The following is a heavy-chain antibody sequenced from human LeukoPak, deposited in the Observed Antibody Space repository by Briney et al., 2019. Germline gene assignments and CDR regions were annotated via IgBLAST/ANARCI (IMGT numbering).Heavy chain of an antibody. CDR3: AEDANYYDSSGYLIPFDY. D-gene: IGHD3-22*01. CDR1: GFAFSRFA. V-gene: IGHV3-23*01. CDR2: ISGNGHQT. Sequence: GGSLRLSCSASGFAFSRFAMTWVRQLPGKGLDWVSSISGNGHQTYYGDSVKGRFSVSRDNSKNILYLQMDSLRADGSALYYCAEDANYYDSSGYLIPFDYWGQGTLVTVSS. J-gene: IGHJ4*02.